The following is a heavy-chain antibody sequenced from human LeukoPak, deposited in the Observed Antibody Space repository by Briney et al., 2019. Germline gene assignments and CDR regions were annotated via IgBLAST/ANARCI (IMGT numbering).Heavy chain of an antibody. Sequence: PSQTLSLTYTVSGNSISSGDYYWSWIRQPAGKGLEWIGRIYTSGSTTYNPSLKSRVTISGDTSENQFSLRLSSVTAADTAVYYCARASYSYDISGWVPFDYWGQGTLVTVPS. CDR1: GNSISSGDYY. J-gene: IGHJ4*02. CDR3: ARASYSYDISGWVPFDY. V-gene: IGHV4-61*02. D-gene: IGHD3-22*01. CDR2: IYTSGST.